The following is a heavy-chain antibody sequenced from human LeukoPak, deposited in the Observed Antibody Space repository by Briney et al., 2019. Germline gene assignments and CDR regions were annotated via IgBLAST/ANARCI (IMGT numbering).Heavy chain of an antibody. CDR1: GGSFSGYY. Sequence: SETLSLTCAVYGGSFSGYYWSWIRQAPGKGLEWIAEINHSGSTNYNPSLKSRVTISVDTSKNQFSLKLSSVTAADTAVYYCASLNWGYAPPNDYWGQGTLVTVSS. V-gene: IGHV4-34*01. CDR3: ASLNWGYAPPNDY. D-gene: IGHD7-27*01. CDR2: INHSGST. J-gene: IGHJ4*02.